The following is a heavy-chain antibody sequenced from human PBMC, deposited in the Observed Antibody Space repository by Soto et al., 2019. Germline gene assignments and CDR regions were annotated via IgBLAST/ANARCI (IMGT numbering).Heavy chain of an antibody. CDR3: ARCDVWSGYAHI. J-gene: IGHJ4*02. D-gene: IGHD3-3*01. CDR1: GRLYSGYF. Sequence: TWAGCGRLYSGYFWRSFRQPPGKGLEWIGEINHSGSTNYNPSLKSRVTISVDTSKNQFSLKLSSVTAADTAVYYCARCDVWSGYAHIWGQGTLATVS. V-gene: IGHV4-34*01. CDR2: INHSGST.